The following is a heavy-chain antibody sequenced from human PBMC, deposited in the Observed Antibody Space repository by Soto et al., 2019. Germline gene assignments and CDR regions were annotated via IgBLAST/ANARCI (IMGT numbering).Heavy chain of an antibody. J-gene: IGHJ6*02. CDR3: ARGVVGLSYGMDV. V-gene: IGHV1-2*02. Sequence: ASVKVSCKASGYTFTGYYMHWVRQAPGQGLEWMGWINPNSGGTNYAQKFQGRVTMTRNTSISTAYMELSRLRSDDTAVYYCARGVVGLSYGMDVWGQGTTVTVSS. CDR2: INPNSGGT. D-gene: IGHD2-15*01. CDR1: GYTFTGYY.